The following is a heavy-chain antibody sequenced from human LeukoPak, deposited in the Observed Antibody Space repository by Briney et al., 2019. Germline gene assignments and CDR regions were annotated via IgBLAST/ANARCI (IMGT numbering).Heavy chain of an antibody. J-gene: IGHJ6*03. CDR3: ARENVLRYFDWLFPLYYYMDV. V-gene: IGHV4-59*12. Sequence: SETLSLTCTVSGGSISSYYWSWIRQPPGKGLEWIGYIYYSGSTNYNPSLKSRVTISVDTSKNQFSLKLSSVTAADTAAYYCARENVLRYFDWLFPLYYYMDVWGKGTTVTVSS. CDR2: IYYSGST. D-gene: IGHD3-9*01. CDR1: GGSISSYY.